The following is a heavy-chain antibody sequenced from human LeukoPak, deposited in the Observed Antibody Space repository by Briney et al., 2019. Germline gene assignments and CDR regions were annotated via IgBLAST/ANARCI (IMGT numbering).Heavy chain of an antibody. V-gene: IGHV3-30-3*01. Sequence: GGSLRLSCAASGFTFSSYAMHWVRQAPGKGLEWVAVISYDGSNKYYADSVRGRFTISRDNSKNTLYLQMNSLRAEDTAVYYCARGLDYYGSGTLSAALYYFDYWGQGTLVTVSS. CDR3: ARGLDYYGSGTLSAALYYFDY. CDR2: ISYDGSNK. J-gene: IGHJ4*02. D-gene: IGHD3-10*01. CDR1: GFTFSSYA.